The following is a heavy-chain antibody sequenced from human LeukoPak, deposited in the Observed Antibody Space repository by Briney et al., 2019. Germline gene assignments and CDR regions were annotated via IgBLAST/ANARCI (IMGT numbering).Heavy chain of an antibody. D-gene: IGHD6-19*01. Sequence: GASVKVSCKASGYTFTSYYIYWVRQAPGQGLEWMGIINPSGGSTNYAQKFQGRVTMTTDTSTSTAYMELRSLRSDDTAVYYCARDLKRGYSSGRYSWGTGSSNDFWGQGTLVTVSS. V-gene: IGHV1-46*01. CDR1: GYTFTSYY. CDR2: INPSGGST. CDR3: ARDLKRGYSSGRYSWGTGSSNDF. J-gene: IGHJ4*02.